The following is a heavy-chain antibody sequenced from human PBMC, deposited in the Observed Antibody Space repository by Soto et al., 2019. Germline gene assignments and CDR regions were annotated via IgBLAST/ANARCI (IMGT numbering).Heavy chain of an antibody. CDR1: GFTFSSYS. CDR3: AREMSYYNVLVPDYYYGMDV. D-gene: IGHD3-10*01. CDR2: ISSSSSYI. J-gene: IGHJ6*02. Sequence: GGSLRLSCAASGFTFSSYSMNWVRQAPGKGLEWVSSISSSSSYIYYADSVKGRFTISRDNAKNSLYLQMNSLRAEDTAVYYCAREMSYYNVLVPDYYYGMDVWGQGTTVTVSS. V-gene: IGHV3-21*01.